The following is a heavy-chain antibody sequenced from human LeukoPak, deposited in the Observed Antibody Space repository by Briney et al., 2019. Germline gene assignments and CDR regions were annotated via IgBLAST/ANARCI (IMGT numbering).Heavy chain of an antibody. CDR3: ARVLLGAPTPGAY. D-gene: IGHD3-10*01. CDR1: TVSGSSGNW. Sequence: PSETLSLTCALSTVSGSSGNWWSWVRQPPGKGLEWIGEVHKTGKTNYNPSLKTRVTISIDASKNQLSLELTSVTAADAAVYYCARVLLGAPTPGAYWGQGTRVTVSS. CDR2: VHKTGKT. V-gene: IGHV4-4*02. J-gene: IGHJ4*02.